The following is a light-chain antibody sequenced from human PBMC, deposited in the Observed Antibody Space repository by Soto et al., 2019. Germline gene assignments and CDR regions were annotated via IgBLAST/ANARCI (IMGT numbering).Light chain of an antibody. CDR3: QQSYSTPGT. V-gene: IGKV1-39*01. Sequence: DIQMTQSPSTRSVSVLDRVTTAVLASQTISSWLAWYQQKPGKAPKLLIYAASSLQSGVPSRFSGSGSGTDFTLTISSLQPEDFATYYCQQSYSTPGTFGQGTKVDIK. J-gene: IGKJ1*01. CDR1: QTISSW. CDR2: AAS.